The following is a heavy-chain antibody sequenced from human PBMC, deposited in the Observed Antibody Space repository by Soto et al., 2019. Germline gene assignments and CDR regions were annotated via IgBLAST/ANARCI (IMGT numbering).Heavy chain of an antibody. V-gene: IGHV3-21*01. CDR3: ARGPRGMTGYYFDY. Sequence: EVQLVESGGGLVKPGGSLRLSCAASGFTFSSYSMNWVRQAPGKGLEWVSSISSSSSYIYYADSVKGRFTISRDNAKNSLYLQMNRLRAEDTAVYYCARGPRGMTGYYFDYWGQGTLVTVSS. CDR2: ISSSSSYI. J-gene: IGHJ4*02. D-gene: IGHD3-9*01. CDR1: GFTFSSYS.